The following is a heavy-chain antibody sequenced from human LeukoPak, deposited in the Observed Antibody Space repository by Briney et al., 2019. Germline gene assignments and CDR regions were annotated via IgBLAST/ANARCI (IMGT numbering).Heavy chain of an antibody. CDR1: GGSISSYY. V-gene: IGHV4-59*12. CDR2: MYYSGST. Sequence: SETLSLTCTVSGGSISSYYWSWIRQPPGKGLEWIGYMYYSGSTNYNPSLKSRVTISVDKSKNQFSLKLSSVTAADTAVYYCAAAVITMIVVPPLPREANAFDIWGQGTMVTVSS. CDR3: AAAVITMIVVPPLPREANAFDI. D-gene: IGHD3-22*01. J-gene: IGHJ3*02.